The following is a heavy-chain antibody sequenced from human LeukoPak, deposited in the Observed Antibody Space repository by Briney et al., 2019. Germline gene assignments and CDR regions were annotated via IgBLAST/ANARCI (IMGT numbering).Heavy chain of an antibody. V-gene: IGHV3-66*01. Sequence: GGSLRLSCAASGFTFSNAWTSWVRQAPGKGLEWVSLIYSGGSTYYADSVKGRFTISRDNSKNTLYLQMNSLRAEDTAVYYCAKVGSGYYDSSGYNWFDPWGQGTLVTVSS. CDR3: AKVGSGYYDSSGYNWFDP. CDR1: GFTFSNAW. J-gene: IGHJ5*02. CDR2: IYSGGST. D-gene: IGHD3-22*01.